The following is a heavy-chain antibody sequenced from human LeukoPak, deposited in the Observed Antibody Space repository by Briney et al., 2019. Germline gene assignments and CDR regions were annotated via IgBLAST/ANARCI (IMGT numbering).Heavy chain of an antibody. J-gene: IGHJ4*02. V-gene: IGHV1-2*02. CDR1: GYTFTGYY. Sequence: ASVKVSCKASGYTFTGYYMHWVRQAPGQGLEWMGWINPNSGGTNYAQKFQGRVTMTRDTSISTAYMELSRLRSDDTAVYYCASQEMGDGYNYGFDYWGQGTLVTVSS. CDR3: ASQEMGDGYNYGFDY. CDR2: INPNSGGT. D-gene: IGHD5-24*01.